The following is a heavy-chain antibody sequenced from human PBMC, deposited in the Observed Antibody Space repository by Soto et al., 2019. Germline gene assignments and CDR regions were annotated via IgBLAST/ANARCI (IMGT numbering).Heavy chain of an antibody. J-gene: IGHJ6*02. CDR1: GFTFSSYS. D-gene: IGHD2-15*01. V-gene: IGHV3-21*01. CDR2: ISSSSSYI. Sequence: PGGTLRLSCAASGFTFSSYSMNWVRQAPGKGLEWVSSISSSSSYIYYADSVKGRFTISRDNAKNSLYLQMNSLRAEDTAVYYCAREVVVAATLPGTAYYYYGMDVWGQGTTVTVSS. CDR3: AREVVVAATLPGTAYYYYGMDV.